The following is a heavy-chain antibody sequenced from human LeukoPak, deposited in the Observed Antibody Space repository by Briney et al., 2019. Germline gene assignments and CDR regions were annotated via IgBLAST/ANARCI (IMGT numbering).Heavy chain of an antibody. J-gene: IGHJ4*02. V-gene: IGHV3-21*01. CDR1: GFTFSSYS. D-gene: IGHD4/OR15-4a*01. CDR3: ARDGHRANDYVDY. Sequence: GGSLRLSCAVSGFTFSSYSMNWVRQAPGKGLEWVSSISSSSSYIYYADSVKGRFTISRDNAKNSLYLQMNSLRAEDTAVYYCARDGHRANDYVDYWGQGTLVTVS. CDR2: ISSSSSYI.